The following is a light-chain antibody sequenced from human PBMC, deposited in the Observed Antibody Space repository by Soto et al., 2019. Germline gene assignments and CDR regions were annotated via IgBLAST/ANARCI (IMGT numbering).Light chain of an antibody. Sequence: QSVLTQPPSVSEAPRQRVTISCSGSSSNIGDNAVNWYQQLPGKAPKVIIYYDDLRPSGVSDRFSGSKSGTSASLAISGLQSEDXADYYCAAWDDSLSAVVFGGGTKLTV. CDR1: SSNIGDNA. J-gene: IGLJ2*01. CDR2: YDD. CDR3: AAWDDSLSAVV. V-gene: IGLV1-36*01.